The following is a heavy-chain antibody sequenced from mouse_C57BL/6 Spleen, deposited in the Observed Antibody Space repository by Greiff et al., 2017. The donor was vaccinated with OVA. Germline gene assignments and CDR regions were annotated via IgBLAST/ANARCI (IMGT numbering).Heavy chain of an antibody. CDR2: INPYNGGT. D-gene: IGHD2-12*01. CDR3: ARSGEQGTTTYFDY. J-gene: IGHJ2*01. Sequence: VQLQQSGPVLVKPGASVKMSCKASGYTFTDYYMNWVKQSHGKSLEWIGVINPYNGGTSYNQKFKGKATLTVDKSSSTAYMELNSLTSEDSAVYYCARSGEQGTTTYFDYWGQGTTLTVSS. V-gene: IGHV1-19*01. CDR1: GYTFTDYY.